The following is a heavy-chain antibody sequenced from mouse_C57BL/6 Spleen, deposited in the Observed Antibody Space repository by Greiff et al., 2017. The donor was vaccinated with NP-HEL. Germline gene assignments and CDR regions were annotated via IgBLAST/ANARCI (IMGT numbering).Heavy chain of an antibody. D-gene: IGHD2-12*01. CDR1: GYTFTSYD. CDR3: ARGTTTGRGLLYWYFDV. Sequence: QVQLQQSGPELVKPGASVKLSCKASGYTFTSYDINWVKQRPGQGLEWIGWIYPRDGSTKYNEKFKGKATLTVDTSSSTAYMELHSLTTEDSAVYFWARGTTTGRGLLYWYFDVWGTGTTVTVSS. V-gene: IGHV1-85*01. CDR2: IYPRDGST. J-gene: IGHJ1*03.